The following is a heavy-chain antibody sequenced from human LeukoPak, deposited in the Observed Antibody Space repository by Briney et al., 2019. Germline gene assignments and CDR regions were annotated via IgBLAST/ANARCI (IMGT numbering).Heavy chain of an antibody. CDR2: IHSSGYT. V-gene: IGHV4-4*09. CDR1: GGSLSGYY. CDR3: VKRQGPNSGSYDYFDP. Sequence: SETLSLTCTVYGGSLSGYYWRWLRQSPGQGLEWIAYIHSSGYTNYNPSLKSRVTISVDTSENQFSLRVISVTAADTAVYYCVKRQGPNSGSYDYFDPWGQGTLVTVSS. D-gene: IGHD1-26*01. J-gene: IGHJ5*02.